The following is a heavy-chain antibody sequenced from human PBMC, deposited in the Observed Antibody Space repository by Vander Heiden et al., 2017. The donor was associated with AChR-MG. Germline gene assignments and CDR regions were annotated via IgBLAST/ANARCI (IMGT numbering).Heavy chain of an antibody. CDR3: AKAGMTSVTTYALDI. V-gene: IGHV3-23*01. D-gene: IGHD4-17*01. J-gene: IGHJ3*02. CDR2: IIGGGGYT. Sequence: EVQLLESGGGLVQPGGSLRLSCAASRFTFSNYAMIWVRQAPGKGLEWVSGIIGGGGYTYYADSVKGRFTISRDNSKNTLYLQMNSLRAEDTAVYYCAKAGMTSVTTYALDIWGQGTMVTVSS. CDR1: RFTFSNYA.